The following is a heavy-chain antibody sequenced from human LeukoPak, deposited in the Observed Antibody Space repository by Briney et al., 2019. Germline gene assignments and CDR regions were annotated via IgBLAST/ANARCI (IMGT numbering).Heavy chain of an antibody. D-gene: IGHD4-23*01. CDR1: GFTFSSYA. V-gene: IGHV3-23*01. CDR2: ISAGGGVT. Sequence: TGGSLRLSCAASGFTFSSYAMSWVRQAPGKGLEWASAISAGGGVTYYADSVEGRFTISRDDSKNTLYLQMNSLRAEDTAVYYCAKDGIRWSHFDSWGQGTLVTVSS. CDR3: AKDGIRWSHFDS. J-gene: IGHJ4*02.